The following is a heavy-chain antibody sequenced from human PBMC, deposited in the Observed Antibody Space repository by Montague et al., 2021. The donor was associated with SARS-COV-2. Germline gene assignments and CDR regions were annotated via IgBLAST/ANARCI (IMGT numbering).Heavy chain of an antibody. J-gene: IGHJ5*01. V-gene: IGHV4-59*01. CDR1: FGSISTYY. D-gene: IGHD2-21*01. Sequence: SETLSLTCTVSFGSISTYYWGWIRQPPGKGLEWIGFIFYNGSTKYNPSLKRRVSISLDTSKNQFSLKLSSVTAADTAVYYCARQDAWAHCGDECYRGWFDSWGQGTLVTVSS. CDR3: ARQDAWAHCGDECYRGWFDS. CDR2: IFYNGST.